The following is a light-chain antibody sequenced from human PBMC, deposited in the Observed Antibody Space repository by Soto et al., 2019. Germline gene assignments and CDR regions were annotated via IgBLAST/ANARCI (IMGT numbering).Light chain of an antibody. V-gene: IGKV1-9*01. Sequence: DIQLTQSPSFLSASVGDRVTVTCRSSQDISNYLAWYQQKPGKAPKVLIYGASTLQSGVPPRFGGSGSGTAFTLTISSLQPDDFATYHCQQYESFFPLTFGGGTKVDIK. J-gene: IGKJ4*01. CDR1: QDISNY. CDR2: GAS. CDR3: QQYESFFPLT.